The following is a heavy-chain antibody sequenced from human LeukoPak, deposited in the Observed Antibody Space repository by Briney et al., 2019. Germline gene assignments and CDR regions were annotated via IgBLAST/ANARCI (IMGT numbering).Heavy chain of an antibody. V-gene: IGHV1-18*01. CDR3: ARRSMTTALSHFDY. CDR2: INVYNGNT. D-gene: IGHD4-17*01. J-gene: IGHJ4*02. CDR1: GYTFSSYG. Sequence: ASVKVSCKASGYTFSSYGISWVRQAPGQGLEWMGWINVYNGNTNYAQRVQDRVTMTTDTSTSTAFMELRSLRSDDTAVYYCARRSMTTALSHFDYWGQGTLVTVSS.